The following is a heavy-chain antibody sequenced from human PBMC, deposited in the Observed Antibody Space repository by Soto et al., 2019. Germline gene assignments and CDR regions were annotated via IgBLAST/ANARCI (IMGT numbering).Heavy chain of an antibody. CDR3: TRSAYMDV. CDR1: GFTFSSYS. CDR2: ISSGSSTI. V-gene: IGHV3-48*01. J-gene: IGHJ6*03. Sequence: GGSLSLSCAASGFTFSSYSMNWVRQAPGKGLEWVSYISSGSSTIYYADSVKGRFTISRDNAKNSLYLQMDSLRAEDTAVYYATRSAYMDVWGTGTTVTVS. D-gene: IGHD2-2*01.